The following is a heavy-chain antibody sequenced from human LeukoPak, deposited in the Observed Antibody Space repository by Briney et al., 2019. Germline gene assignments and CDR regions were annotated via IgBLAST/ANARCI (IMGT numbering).Heavy chain of an antibody. V-gene: IGHV3-23*01. CDR2: ISGRGDYT. D-gene: IGHD5-12*01. CDR3: AKREAEESGPIDC. J-gene: IGHJ4*02. Sequence: PAGSLRLSCAASGFTFSKSAMTWVRQAPGTGLEWVSAISGRGDYTYYADSVKGRFTISRDNSRNMLYLQMSGLRAGDTAVYYCAKREAEESGPIDCWGQGTQVTVSS. CDR1: GFTFSKSA.